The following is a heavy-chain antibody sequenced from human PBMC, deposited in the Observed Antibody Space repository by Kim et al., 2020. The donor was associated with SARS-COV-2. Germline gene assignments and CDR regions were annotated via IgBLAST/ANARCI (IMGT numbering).Heavy chain of an antibody. Sequence: GGSLRLSCAASGFTFSSYAMHWVRQAPGKGLEWVAVISYDGSNKYYADSVKGRFTISRDNSKNTLYLQMNSLRAEDTAVYYCARGWDIVATIPGDSFDY. D-gene: IGHD5-12*01. CDR2: ISYDGSNK. J-gene: IGHJ4*01. CDR1: GFTFSSYA. CDR3: ARGWDIVATIPGDSFDY. V-gene: IGHV3-30*04.